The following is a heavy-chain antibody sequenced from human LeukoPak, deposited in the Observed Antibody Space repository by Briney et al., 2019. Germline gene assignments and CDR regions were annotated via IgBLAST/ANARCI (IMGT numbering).Heavy chain of an antibody. CDR1: GYTFTSYA. Sequence: ASVKVSCKASGYTFTSYAMHWVRQAPGQRLEWMGWINAGNGNTKYSQKFQGGVTITRDTSASTAYMELSSLRSEDTAVYYCARDLGSSSWYENYGMDVWGQGTTVTVSS. D-gene: IGHD6-13*01. CDR2: INAGNGNT. CDR3: ARDLGSSSWYENYGMDV. V-gene: IGHV1-3*01. J-gene: IGHJ6*02.